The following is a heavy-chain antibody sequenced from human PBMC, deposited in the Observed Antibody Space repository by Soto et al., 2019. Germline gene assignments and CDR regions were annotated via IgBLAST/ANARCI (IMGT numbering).Heavy chain of an antibody. V-gene: IGHV1-2*04. CDR2: INPNSGGT. D-gene: IGHD4-17*01. CDR3: ARDWGHSGPPLYGDYLHYYGMDV. CDR1: GYTFTGYY. J-gene: IGHJ6*02. Sequence: GASVKVSCKASGYTFTGYYMHWVRQAPGQGLEWMGWINPNSGGTNYAQKFQGWVTMTRDTSISTAYMELSRLRSDDTAVYYCARDWGHSGPPLYGDYLHYYGMDVWGQGTTVTVSS.